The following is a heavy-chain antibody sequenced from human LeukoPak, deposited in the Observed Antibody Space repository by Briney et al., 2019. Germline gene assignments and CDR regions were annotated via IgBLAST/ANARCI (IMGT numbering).Heavy chain of an antibody. CDR3: TTVRPGTCGYSY. CDR2: VRSKADGGTT. Sequence: PGGSLRLSCAASGFTFSSAWMTWGRQAPGKDLEWVGRVRSKADGGTTDYAAPAKGRFTISRDDSKNTVLLQMNSLKTEDTAVYYCTTVRPGTCGYSYWGQGTLVTVSS. D-gene: IGHD3-22*01. V-gene: IGHV3-15*01. J-gene: IGHJ4*02. CDR1: GFTFSSAW.